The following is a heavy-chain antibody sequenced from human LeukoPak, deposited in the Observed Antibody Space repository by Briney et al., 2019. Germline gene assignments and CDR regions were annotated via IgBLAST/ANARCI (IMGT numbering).Heavy chain of an antibody. CDR3: ARERIAAAGTPFDY. J-gene: IGHJ4*02. CDR2: ISSISSYT. V-gene: IGHV3-11*06. D-gene: IGHD6-13*01. CDR1: GFTFSDYY. Sequence: GGSLRLSCAASGFTFSDYYMSWLRQAPGKGLEWVSYISSISSYTNYADSVKGRFTISRDNAKNSLYLQMNSLRAEDTAVYYCARERIAAAGTPFDYWGQGTLVTVSS.